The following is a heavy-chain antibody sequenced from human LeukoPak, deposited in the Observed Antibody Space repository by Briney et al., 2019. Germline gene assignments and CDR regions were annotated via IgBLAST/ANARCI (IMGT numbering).Heavy chain of an antibody. CDR1: GFTVSTFA. Sequence: PGGSLRLSCAASGFTVSTFAWHWVRQPPGKGLEWVAFMGTDETDIHYADSVRGRFIISRDNSRTTLSLDMSSLRVEDTAVYYCAKEPPGGWSIDFCGRGTLVSVSS. J-gene: IGHJ2*01. V-gene: IGHV3-30*02. CDR2: MGTDETDI. D-gene: IGHD3-16*01. CDR3: AKEPPGGWSIDF.